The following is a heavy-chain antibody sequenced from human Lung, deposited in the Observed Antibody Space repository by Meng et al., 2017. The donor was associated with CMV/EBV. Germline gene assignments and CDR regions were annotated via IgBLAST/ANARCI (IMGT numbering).Heavy chain of an antibody. CDR1: GYTFTDYY. CDR3: ARGSPITGARTPYYY. CDR2: INPSNGGT. Sequence: ASVKVSCKASGYTFTDYYMHWVRQAPGQRLEWMGWINPSNGGTDYAKKFQGRVTMTRDTSISTAYIELSRLRSDDTAVYYCARGSPITGARTPYYYWGQGTLVTVSS. D-gene: IGHD1-20*01. J-gene: IGHJ4*02. V-gene: IGHV1-2*02.